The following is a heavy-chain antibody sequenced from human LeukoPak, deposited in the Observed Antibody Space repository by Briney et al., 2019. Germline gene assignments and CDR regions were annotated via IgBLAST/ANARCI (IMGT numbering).Heavy chain of an antibody. J-gene: IGHJ5*02. Sequence: ASVKVSCKASGYTFTSYGISWVRQAPGQGLEWMGWISAYNGNANYAQKLQGRVTMTTDTSTSTAYMELRSLRSDDTAVYYCARNSDYYDSSGYNWFDPWGQGTLVTVSS. CDR3: ARNSDYYDSSGYNWFDP. V-gene: IGHV1-18*01. CDR1: GYTFTSYG. CDR2: ISAYNGNA. D-gene: IGHD3-22*01.